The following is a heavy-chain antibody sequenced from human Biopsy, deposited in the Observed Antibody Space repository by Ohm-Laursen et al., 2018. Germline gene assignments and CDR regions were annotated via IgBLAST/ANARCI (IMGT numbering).Heavy chain of an antibody. CDR1: GGSISGYY. D-gene: IGHD1-26*01. CDR3: ARVVGAATGFDQ. CDR2: IWSSETT. J-gene: IGHJ4*02. V-gene: IGHV4-59*01. Sequence: GTLSLTCSISGGSISGYYWNWIRQSPGKGLEWIGYIWSSETTDYNPSLQSRVPMSLELSTDQFSLKVDSVTAADTAVYYCARVVGAATGFDQWGQGIPVTVSS.